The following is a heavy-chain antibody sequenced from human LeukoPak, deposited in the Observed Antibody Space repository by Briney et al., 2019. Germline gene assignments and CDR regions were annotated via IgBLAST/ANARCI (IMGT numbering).Heavy chain of an antibody. CDR2: IIPIFGAA. V-gene: IGHV1-69*13. J-gene: IGHJ4*02. CDR1: GDTFSGYA. D-gene: IGHD3-16*02. Sequence: SVKVPCKASGDTFSGYAISWVRQAPGQGLEWMGGIIPIFGAANYAQKFQGRVTITADESTSTAYMELSSLRSEDTAVYYCARGTSADYDYVWGSYRYTFGFDYWGQGTLVTVSS. CDR3: ARGTSADYDYVWGSYRYTFGFDY.